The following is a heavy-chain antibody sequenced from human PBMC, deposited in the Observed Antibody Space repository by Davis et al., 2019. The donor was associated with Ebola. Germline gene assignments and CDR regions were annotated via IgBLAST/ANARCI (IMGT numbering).Heavy chain of an antibody. D-gene: IGHD6-6*01. CDR2: IKQDGSEK. V-gene: IGHV3-7*01. J-gene: IGHJ5*02. CDR3: ARLNGQLVGDNWFDP. Sequence: PGGSLRLSCAASGFTFSSYWMSWVRQAPGKGLEWVANIKQDGSEKYYVDSVKGRFTISRDNAKNSLYLQMNSLRAEDTAVYYCARLNGQLVGDNWFDPWGQGTLVTVSS. CDR1: GFTFSSYW.